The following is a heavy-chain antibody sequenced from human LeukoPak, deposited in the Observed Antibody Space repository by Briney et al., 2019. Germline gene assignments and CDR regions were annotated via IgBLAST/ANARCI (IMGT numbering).Heavy chain of an antibody. J-gene: IGHJ4*02. D-gene: IGHD1-26*01. CDR3: AKDGGPSSSGSQFFNY. CDR1: SLIFSHAW. CDR2: VKSVAEGGAS. Sequence: KSGGSLRLSCVFPSLIFSHAWMNWVRQAPGEGLEWVGRVKSVAEGGASEYGTPVKGRFTISRDDSKKTVYLQMNSLRVEDTAVYYCAKDGGPSSSGSQFFNYWGQGALVTVSS. V-gene: IGHV3-15*07.